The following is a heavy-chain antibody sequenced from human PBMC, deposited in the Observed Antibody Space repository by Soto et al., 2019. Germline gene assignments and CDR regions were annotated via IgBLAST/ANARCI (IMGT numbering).Heavy chain of an antibody. Sequence: ASVKVSCKASGGTFSSYAISWVRQAPGQGLEWMGGIIPIFGTANYAQKFQGRVTITADKSTSTAYMELSSLRSEDTAVYYCARESGGYSYGIFDYWGQGTLVTVSS. CDR3: ARESGGYSYGIFDY. D-gene: IGHD5-18*01. V-gene: IGHV1-69*06. J-gene: IGHJ4*02. CDR1: GGTFSSYA. CDR2: IIPIFGTA.